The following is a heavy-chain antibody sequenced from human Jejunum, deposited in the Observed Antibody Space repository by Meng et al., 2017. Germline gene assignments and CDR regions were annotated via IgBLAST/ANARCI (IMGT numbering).Heavy chain of an antibody. Sequence: GGSLRLSCAASGFSFSDYYMRWIRQAPGKGHEWVSYISSTGSDINYADSVKGRFTISRDNAKNSLYLQMNSLRGEDTAVYYCARGGGYYFDYWGQGMLVTVSS. CDR2: ISSTGSDI. CDR1: GFSFSDYY. D-gene: IGHD2-15*01. V-gene: IGHV3-11*04. CDR3: ARGGGYYFDY. J-gene: IGHJ4*02.